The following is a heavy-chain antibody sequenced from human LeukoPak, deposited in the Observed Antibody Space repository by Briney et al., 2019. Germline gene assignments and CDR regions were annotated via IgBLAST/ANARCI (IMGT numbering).Heavy chain of an antibody. J-gene: IGHJ4*02. Sequence: GGSLRLSCAASGFTFSSYWMSWVRQAPGKGLEWVANIKQDGSEKYYVYSVKGRFTISRDNAKNSLYLQMNSLRAEDTAVYYCARTVDTAMVKRGYFDYWGQGTLVTVSS. D-gene: IGHD5-18*01. CDR2: IKQDGSEK. V-gene: IGHV3-7*01. CDR1: GFTFSSYW. CDR3: ARTVDTAMVKRGYFDY.